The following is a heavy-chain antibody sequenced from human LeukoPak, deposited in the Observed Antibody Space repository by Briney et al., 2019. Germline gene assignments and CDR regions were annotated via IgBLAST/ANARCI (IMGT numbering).Heavy chain of an antibody. CDR1: GYTFSAYD. J-gene: IGHJ4*02. CDR3: ARVSQTPAYYYTSGYYYHGY. D-gene: IGHD3-22*01. V-gene: IGHV1-8*01. Sequence: ASVKVSCKASGYTFSAYDINWVRQATGHGLEWMGWMNPNSGNTGFAKKFQGRVTMTRDTSINTAYMELSNLRSEDTAVYYCARVSQTPAYYYTSGYYYHGYWGQGTRVTVSS. CDR2: MNPNSGNT.